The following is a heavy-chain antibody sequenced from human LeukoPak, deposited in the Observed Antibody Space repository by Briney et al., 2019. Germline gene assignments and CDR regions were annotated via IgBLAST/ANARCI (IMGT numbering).Heavy chain of an antibody. J-gene: IGHJ4*02. CDR3: ARDQTPFV. V-gene: IGHV3-7*01. CDR2: IKQDGSEK. CDR1: GFTFSSYW. Sequence: GGSPRLSCAASGFTFSSYWMTWVRQAPGKGLEWVANIKQDGSEKYYVDSVRGRFTISRDNAKNSLYLQMDSLRAEDTAVYYCARDQTPFVWGQGTLVTVSS.